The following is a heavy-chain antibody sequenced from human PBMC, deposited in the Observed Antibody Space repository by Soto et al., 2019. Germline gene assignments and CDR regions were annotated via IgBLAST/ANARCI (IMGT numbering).Heavy chain of an antibody. D-gene: IGHD2-2*02. CDR1: GGSMRDYY. V-gene: IGHV4-59*01. CDR2: IDYSGST. CDR3: ARGKYCSSTSCYISYQTLRGYYGMDV. Sequence: SETLSLTCTVSGGSMRDYYWSWIRQPPGKGLEWIGYIDYSGSTKYNPALKSRVTMSVETSKNHFSLKLNSVTTADTAVYYCARGKYCSSTSCYISYQTLRGYYGMDVWGQGTTVTVSS. J-gene: IGHJ6*02.